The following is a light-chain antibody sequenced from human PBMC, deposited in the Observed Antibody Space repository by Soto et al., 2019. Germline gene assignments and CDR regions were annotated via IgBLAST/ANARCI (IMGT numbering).Light chain of an antibody. CDR2: EVS. J-gene: IGLJ1*01. V-gene: IGLV2-14*01. CDR1: SRDLGGYNF. CDR3: SSYTTSNTLV. Sequence: QSALTQSPSASGSPGQSVTISCTGTSRDLGGYNFVSWYQQHPGKAPKLMIYEVSNRPSGVSNRFSGSKSGNTASLTISGLQAEDEADYYCSSYTTSNTLVFGTGTKLTVL.